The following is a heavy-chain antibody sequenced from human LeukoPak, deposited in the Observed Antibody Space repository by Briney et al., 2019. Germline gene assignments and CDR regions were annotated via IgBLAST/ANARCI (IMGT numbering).Heavy chain of an antibody. J-gene: IGHJ6*03. CDR3: ARGRRGSMIVVVRRNYYYYMDV. CDR1: GYTFTSYD. V-gene: IGHV1-8*01. Sequence: GASVKVSRKASGYTFTSYDINWVRQATGQGLEWMGWMNPNSGNTGYAQKFQGRVTMTRNTSISTAYMELSSLRSEDTAVYYCARGRRGSMIVVVRRNYYYYMDVWGKGTTVTISS. D-gene: IGHD3-22*01. CDR2: MNPNSGNT.